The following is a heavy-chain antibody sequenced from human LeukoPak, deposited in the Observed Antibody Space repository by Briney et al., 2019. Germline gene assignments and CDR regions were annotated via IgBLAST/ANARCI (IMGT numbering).Heavy chain of an antibody. CDR1: GGSISSYY. CDR3: ASGGRGYSGYDLFWFDP. Sequence: PSETLSLTCTVSGGSISSYYWSWIRQPPGKGLEWIGYIYYSGSTNYNPSLKSRVTISVDTSKNQFSLKLSSVTAADTAVYYCASGGRGYSGYDLFWFDPWGQGTLVAVSS. D-gene: IGHD5-12*01. J-gene: IGHJ5*02. CDR2: IYYSGST. V-gene: IGHV4-59*08.